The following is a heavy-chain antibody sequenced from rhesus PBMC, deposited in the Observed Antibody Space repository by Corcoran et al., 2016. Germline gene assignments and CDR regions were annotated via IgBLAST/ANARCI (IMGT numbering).Heavy chain of an antibody. V-gene: IGHV4S10*01. J-gene: IGHJ2*01. CDR2: IYGSSTRP. D-gene: IGHD6-13*01. CDR1: GGSISDSSR. Sequence: QVQLQESGPGVVKPSETLSLTCAVSGGSISDSSRWSWIRQPPGKGLEWIGYIYGSSTRPNDKPSLKSRVTISKDTAKNQFSLKLRSVTAADTAVYYCARDIAAGDWYFDLWGPGTPITISS. CDR3: ARDIAAGDWYFDL.